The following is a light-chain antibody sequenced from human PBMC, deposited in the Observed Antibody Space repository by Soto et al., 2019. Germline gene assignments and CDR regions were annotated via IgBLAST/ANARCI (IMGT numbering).Light chain of an antibody. J-gene: IGLJ1*01. V-gene: IGLV2-8*01. CDR3: SSYAGSNHYV. CDR2: EVS. Sequence: QSVLTQPPSASGSPGPSVTISCTGTSSDVGAHNFVSWHQQHPGKAPKLMIYEVSKRPSGVPDRFSGSKSGNTASLTVSGLQPEDEADYYCSSYAGSNHYVFGTGTRSPS. CDR1: SSDVGAHNF.